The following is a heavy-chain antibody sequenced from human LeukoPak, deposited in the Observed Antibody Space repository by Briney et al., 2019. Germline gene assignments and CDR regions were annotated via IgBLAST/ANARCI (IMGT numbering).Heavy chain of an antibody. CDR2: ISDSGSSV. V-gene: IGHV3-48*03. J-gene: IGHJ4*02. D-gene: IGHD4-11*01. CDR3: ARAITTVTTTSVSG. Sequence: GGSLRLSCEASGFTFSIYEVNWVRQAPGKGLEWLSHISDSGSSVHYADSVKGRFTISRDNSKNSLYLQMNSLRAEDTAVYYCARAITTVTTTSVSGWGQGTLVTVSS. CDR1: GFTFSIYE.